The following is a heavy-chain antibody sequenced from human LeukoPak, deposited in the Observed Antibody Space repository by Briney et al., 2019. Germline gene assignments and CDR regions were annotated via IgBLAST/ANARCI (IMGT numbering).Heavy chain of an antibody. D-gene: IGHD2-15*01. J-gene: IGHJ4*02. CDR1: GFIFSSYG. CDR2: VRYDGTNE. Sequence: GGSLRLSCAASGFIFSSYGMHCVRQAPGKGLEWVAFVRYDGTNEYYADSVKGRFTISRDNSKNTLYLQMNSLRAEDTAVYYCAKDPAPYPTRGFTHFDYWGQGTLVTVSP. CDR3: AKDPAPYPTRGFTHFDY. V-gene: IGHV3-30*02.